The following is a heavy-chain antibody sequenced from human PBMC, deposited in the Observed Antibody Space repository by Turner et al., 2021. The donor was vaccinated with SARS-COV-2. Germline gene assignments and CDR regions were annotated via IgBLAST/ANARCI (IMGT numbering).Heavy chain of an antibody. CDR1: GGTFSSYG. CDR2: IIPMLGIA. D-gene: IGHD2-2*01. V-gene: IGHV1-69*10. Sequence: QVQLVQSGAEVKKPGSSVKVSCKASGGTFSSYGLSWVRQAPGQGLEWMGGIIPMLGIANYAQKFQGRVTITADKSTSTAYMELSSLRSEDTAVYYCARDGEKFCSSTSCYSPWGQGTLVTVSS. CDR3: ARDGEKFCSSTSCYSP. J-gene: IGHJ5*02.